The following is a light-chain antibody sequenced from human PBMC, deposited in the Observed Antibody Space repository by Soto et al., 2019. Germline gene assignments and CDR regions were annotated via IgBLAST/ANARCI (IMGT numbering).Light chain of an antibody. CDR1: QSVSSY. CDR3: QQRSNWPTT. J-gene: IGKJ1*01. CDR2: DAS. Sequence: EIVLTQSPATLSLSPGERATLSCRASQSVSSYLAWYQQKPGQAPRLLIYDASNGATGIPARFSGSGSGTDFTLTISSLEPEDFAVYYCQQRSNWPTTFGQGTKVDI. V-gene: IGKV3-11*01.